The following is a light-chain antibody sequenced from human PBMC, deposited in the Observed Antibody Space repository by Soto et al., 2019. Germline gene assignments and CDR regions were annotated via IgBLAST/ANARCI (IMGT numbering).Light chain of an antibody. J-gene: IGKJ2*01. CDR1: QSISNW. Sequence: DIPMTQSPSTLSASVGDRVTITCRASQSISNWLAWYQQKPGKAPKLLLYKASTLQSGVPSRVSGSGSGTEFTLTISSLQPDDFATYYCQQYNSYPYTFGQGTKLEIK. CDR3: QQYNSYPYT. V-gene: IGKV1-5*03. CDR2: KAS.